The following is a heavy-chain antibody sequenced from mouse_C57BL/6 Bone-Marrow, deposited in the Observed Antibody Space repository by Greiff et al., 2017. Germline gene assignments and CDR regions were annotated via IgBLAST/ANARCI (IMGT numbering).Heavy chain of an antibody. CDR3: TKSIYYDYDAWFAY. J-gene: IGHJ3*01. CDR1: GYTFTDYE. CDR2: IDPETGGT. D-gene: IGHD2-4*01. V-gene: IGHV1-15*01. Sequence: QVHVKQSGAELVRPGASVTLSCKASGYTFTDYEMHWVKQTPVHGLEWIGAIDPETGGTASNQKFKGKAILTADKSSSTASLGLRSLTSEDSAVYYCTKSIYYDYDAWFAYWGQGTLVTVSA.